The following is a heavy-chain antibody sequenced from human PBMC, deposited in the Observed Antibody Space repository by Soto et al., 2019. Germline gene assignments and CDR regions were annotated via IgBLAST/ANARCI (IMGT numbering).Heavy chain of an antibody. Sequence: QVQLVQSGAEVKKPGSSVKVSCKASGGTFSSYAISWVRQAPGQGLEWMGGIIPIFGTANYAQKFQGRVRISADESTSTAYMELSSLRSEETGVYYCARAYFTGPDNGYSSSWYYYYGMDVWGQGTTVTVSS. CDR2: IIPIFGTA. J-gene: IGHJ6*02. D-gene: IGHD6-13*01. CDR1: GGTFSSYA. V-gene: IGHV1-69*12. CDR3: ARAYFTGPDNGYSSSWYYYYGMDV.